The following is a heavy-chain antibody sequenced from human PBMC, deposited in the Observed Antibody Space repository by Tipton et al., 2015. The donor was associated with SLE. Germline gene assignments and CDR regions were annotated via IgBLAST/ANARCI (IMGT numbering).Heavy chain of an antibody. D-gene: IGHD2-15*01. V-gene: IGHV4-59*01. CDR2: ISYSGST. CDR3: ARAVVGWFGP. CDR1: GGSISSDY. Sequence: TLSLTCTVSGGSISSDYCAWFRQPPGKGLEWIGDISYSGSTNYNPSLKSRVTISVDRSKKQFSLKLSSVTAADTAVYYCARAVVGWFGPWGQGTLVTVSS. J-gene: IGHJ5*02.